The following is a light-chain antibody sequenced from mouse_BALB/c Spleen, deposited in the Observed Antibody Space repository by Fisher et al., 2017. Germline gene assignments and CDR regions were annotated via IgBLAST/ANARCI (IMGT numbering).Light chain of an antibody. CDR3: QQRSSYPPT. Sequence: IVMTQSPAIMSASPGERVTMTCSASSSVSSSYLYWYQQKSGSSPKPWIYATSNLASGVPARFSGSGSGNSYSLTISRMEAEDAATYYCQQRSSYPPTFGGGTKLEIK. CDR2: ATS. CDR1: SSVSSSY. J-gene: IGKJ2*01. V-gene: IGKV4-79*01.